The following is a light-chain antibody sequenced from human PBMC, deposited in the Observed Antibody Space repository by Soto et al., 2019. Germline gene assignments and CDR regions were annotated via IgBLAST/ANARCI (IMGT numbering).Light chain of an antibody. Sequence: EIVLTQSPDTLSLCPGERATLSCRASRSVRAYLAWYQQKPGQAPRLLIYDASNRATGIPARFSGSGSGTDFTLTISRLEPEDFAVYYCQQYGSSFRGTFGQGTRLEIK. CDR1: RSVRAY. CDR3: QQYGSSFRGT. J-gene: IGKJ5*01. V-gene: IGKV3-20*01. CDR2: DAS.